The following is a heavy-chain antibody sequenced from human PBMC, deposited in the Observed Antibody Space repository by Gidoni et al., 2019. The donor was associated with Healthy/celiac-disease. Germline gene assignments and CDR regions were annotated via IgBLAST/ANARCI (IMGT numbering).Heavy chain of an antibody. D-gene: IGHD5-12*01. V-gene: IGHV3-53*02. Sequence: EVQLVETGGGLIQPGGSLRLSCAASGFTVSSNYMSWVRQAPGKGLEWVSVIYSGCSTYYADSVKGRFTISRDNSKNTLYLQMNSLRAEDTAVYYCARGLGRDGYLLNYWGQGTLVTVSS. J-gene: IGHJ4*02. CDR2: IYSGCST. CDR3: ARGLGRDGYLLNY. CDR1: GFTVSSNY.